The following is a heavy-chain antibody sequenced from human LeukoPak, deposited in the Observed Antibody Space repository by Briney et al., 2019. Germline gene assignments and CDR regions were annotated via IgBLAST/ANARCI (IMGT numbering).Heavy chain of an antibody. V-gene: IGHV4-30-2*02. D-gene: IGHD1-14*01. CDR1: GGSISSGGYS. J-gene: IGHJ1*01. Sequence: PSETLSLTCAVSGGSISSGGYSWSWIRQPPGKGLEWIGYIYHSGSTYYNPSLKSRGTISVDRSKNQFSLKLSSVTAADTAVYYCARSHSRYDKYFQHWGQGTLVTVSS. CDR2: IYHSGST. CDR3: ARSHSRYDKYFQH.